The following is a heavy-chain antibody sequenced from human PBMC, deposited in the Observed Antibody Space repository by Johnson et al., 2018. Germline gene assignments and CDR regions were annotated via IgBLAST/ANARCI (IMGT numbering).Heavy chain of an antibody. CDR1: GFTFSSYA. J-gene: IGHJ1*01. D-gene: IGHD1-26*01. CDR3: ATELPYRVPISVHNEYFHH. Sequence: QVQLVESGGGVVQPGRSLRLSCAASGFTFSSYAMHWVRQAPGKGLNWVAVISYDGTNKYYADSVKGRFTISRDDSQNPLDLQMNSLRAGGTAVYYCATELPYRVPISVHNEYFHHWGQGTLVTVSS. V-gene: IGHV3-30*01. CDR2: ISYDGTNK.